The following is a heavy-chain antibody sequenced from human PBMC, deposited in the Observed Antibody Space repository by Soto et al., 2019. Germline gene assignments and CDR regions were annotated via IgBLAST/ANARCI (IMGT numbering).Heavy chain of an antibody. CDR1: GGTFSSYA. CDR2: IIPIFGTA. CDR3: ARAPSVLYGMDV. Sequence: SVKVSCKASGGTFSSYAISWVRQAPGQGLEWMGGIIPIFGTANYAQKFQGRVTITADESTSTAYMELSSLRSEDTAVYYCARAPSVLYGMDVWGQGTTVTVSS. D-gene: IGHD6-6*01. V-gene: IGHV1-69*13. J-gene: IGHJ6*02.